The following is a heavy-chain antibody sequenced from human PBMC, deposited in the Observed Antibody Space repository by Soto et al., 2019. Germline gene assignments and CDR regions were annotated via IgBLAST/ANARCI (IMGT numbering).Heavy chain of an antibody. D-gene: IGHD3-22*01. CDR1: GFTFSSNG. J-gene: IGHJ5*01. CDR3: ARSVGGSMYDNSGKYDS. V-gene: IGHV3-30*03. Sequence: QVQLVESGGGVVQPGRSLRLTCAASGFTFSSNGMHWVRQAPGKGLEWVALVAYDGSKTYYGDSVRGRFTISRDNSENTLYLQMNSLISEDMAVYYCARSVGGSMYDNSGKYDSWGQGTLVTVSS. CDR2: VAYDGSKT.